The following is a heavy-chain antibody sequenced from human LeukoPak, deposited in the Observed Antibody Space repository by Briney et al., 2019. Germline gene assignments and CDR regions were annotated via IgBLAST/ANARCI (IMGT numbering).Heavy chain of an antibody. V-gene: IGHV1-2*02. Sequence: GASVKVSCKASGYTFSGYYIHWVRQALGQGLEWMGWINPNSGGTKYVQKFQGRVTMTRDTSISTAYMELSRLRSDDTAVYYCAAHGRFLEWTDYWGQGTLVTVSS. CDR3: AAHGRFLEWTDY. D-gene: IGHD3-3*01. CDR1: GYTFSGYY. CDR2: INPNSGGT. J-gene: IGHJ4*02.